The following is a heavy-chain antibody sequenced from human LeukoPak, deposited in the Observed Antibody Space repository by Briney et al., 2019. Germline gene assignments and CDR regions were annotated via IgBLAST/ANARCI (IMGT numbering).Heavy chain of an antibody. CDR3: ARDLAGYSSSSFDP. CDR2: IIPIFGTA. V-gene: IGHV1-69*13. J-gene: IGHJ5*02. Sequence: SVKVSCKASGGTFSSYAISWVRQAPGQGLDWMGGIIPIFGTANYAQKFQGRVTITADESTSTAYMELSSMRSEDTAVYYCARDLAGYSSSSFDPWGQGTLVTVSS. D-gene: IGHD6-13*01. CDR1: GGTFSSYA.